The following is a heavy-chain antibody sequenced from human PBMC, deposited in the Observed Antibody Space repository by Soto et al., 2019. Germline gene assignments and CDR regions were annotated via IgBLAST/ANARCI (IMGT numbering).Heavy chain of an antibody. Sequence: SGGSLRLSCAASGFTFSSYSMNWVRQAPGKGLEWVSSISSSSSYIYYADSVKGRFTISRDNAKNSLYLQMNSLRAEDTAVYYCARAPGRDYYYGMDVWGQGTTVTVSS. CDR2: ISSSSSYI. CDR1: GFTFSSYS. V-gene: IGHV3-21*01. CDR3: ARAPGRDYYYGMDV. J-gene: IGHJ6*02.